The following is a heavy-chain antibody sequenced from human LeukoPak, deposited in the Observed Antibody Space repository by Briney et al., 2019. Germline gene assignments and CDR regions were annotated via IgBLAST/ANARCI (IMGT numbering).Heavy chain of an antibody. V-gene: IGHV4-34*01. Sequence: PSETLSLTCAVYGGSFSGYYWSWIRQPPGKGLEWIGEINHSGSTNYNPSLKSRVTISVDTSKNQFSLKLSSVTAADTAVYYCARVPGIVGATMYVSGYFDYWGQGTLVTVSS. CDR2: INHSGST. D-gene: IGHD1-26*01. J-gene: IGHJ4*02. CDR1: GGSFSGYY. CDR3: ARVPGIVGATMYVSGYFDY.